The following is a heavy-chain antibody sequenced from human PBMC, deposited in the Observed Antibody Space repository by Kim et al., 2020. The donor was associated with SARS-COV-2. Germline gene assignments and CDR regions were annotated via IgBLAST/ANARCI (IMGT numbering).Heavy chain of an antibody. D-gene: IGHD3-10*01. Sequence: SVKGRFTIARDNSKNTLYLQMNSLRAEDTAVYYCARNYYGSGSYAAFFDYWGQGTLVTVSS. J-gene: IGHJ4*02. CDR3: ARNYYGSGSYAAFFDY. V-gene: IGHV3-30*07.